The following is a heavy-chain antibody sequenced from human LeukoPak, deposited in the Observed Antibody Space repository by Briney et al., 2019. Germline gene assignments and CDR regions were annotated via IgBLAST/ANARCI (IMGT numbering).Heavy chain of an antibody. Sequence: GGSLRLSCAASGFTFDDYAMHWVGQAPGKGLEWVSLISGDGRDAYYGDFVKGRFTISRDNIDNSLYLQMNDLRTEDTALYYCAKDRVLAYQDTADSFDMCGQGTVVTVSS. J-gene: IGHJ3*02. V-gene: IGHV3-43*02. CDR3: AKDRVLAYQDTADSFDM. CDR2: ISGDGRDA. D-gene: IGHD2-21*01. CDR1: GFTFDDYA.